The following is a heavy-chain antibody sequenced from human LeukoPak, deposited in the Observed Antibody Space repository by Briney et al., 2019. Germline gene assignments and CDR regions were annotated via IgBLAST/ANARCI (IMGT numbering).Heavy chain of an antibody. CDR1: GGSFSGYY. J-gene: IGHJ5*02. CDR3: AVVAATLGDWFDP. Sequence: SETLSLTCAVYGGSFSGYYWSWIRQPPGKGLEWIGEINHSGSTNYNPSLKSRVTISVDTSKNQFSLKLSSVTAADTAVYYCAVVAATLGDWFDPWGQGTLVTVSS. D-gene: IGHD2-15*01. CDR2: INHSGST. V-gene: IGHV4-34*01.